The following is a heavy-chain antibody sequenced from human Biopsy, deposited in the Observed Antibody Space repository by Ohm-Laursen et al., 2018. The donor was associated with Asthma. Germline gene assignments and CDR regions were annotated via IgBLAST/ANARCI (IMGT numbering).Heavy chain of an antibody. D-gene: IGHD6-19*01. Sequence: RSLRLSCTASRFTYEMHWVRQAPGKGLEWVAVISYDGSSIYYADSVKGRFTISRDNSKNTLSLQMNSLTAEDTAVYYWAREGVAGTHIEDWGQGTLVTVSS. J-gene: IGHJ4*02. V-gene: IGHV3-30-3*01. CDR2: ISYDGSSI. CDR1: RFTYE. CDR3: AREGVAGTHIED.